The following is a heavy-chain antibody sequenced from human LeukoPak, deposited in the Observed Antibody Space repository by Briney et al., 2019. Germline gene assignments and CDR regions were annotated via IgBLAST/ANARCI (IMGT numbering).Heavy chain of an antibody. Sequence: SVKVSCKASGGTFSSYAISWLRQAPGQGLEWMGGIIPIFGTANYAQKFQGRVTITTDESTSTAYMELSSLRSEDTAVYYCARDQRHYGSGSYYMTGYNAFDIWGQGTMVTVSS. V-gene: IGHV1-69*05. D-gene: IGHD3-10*01. J-gene: IGHJ3*02. CDR3: ARDQRHYGSGSYYMTGYNAFDI. CDR1: GGTFSSYA. CDR2: IIPIFGTA.